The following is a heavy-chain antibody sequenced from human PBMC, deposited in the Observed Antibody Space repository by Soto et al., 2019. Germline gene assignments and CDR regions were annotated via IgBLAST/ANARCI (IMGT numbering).Heavy chain of an antibody. Sequence: QVQLVESGGGVVQPGRSLRLSCAASGFTFSSYAMHWVRQAPGKGLEWVAVISYDGSNKYYADSVKGRFTISRDNSKNTLYLQMNSLRAEDTAVYYCARGRPTKIRCLEWFDYWGQGTLVTVSS. V-gene: IGHV3-30-3*01. CDR3: ARGRPTKIRCLEWFDY. J-gene: IGHJ4*02. CDR2: ISYDGSNK. CDR1: GFTFSSYA. D-gene: IGHD3-3*01.